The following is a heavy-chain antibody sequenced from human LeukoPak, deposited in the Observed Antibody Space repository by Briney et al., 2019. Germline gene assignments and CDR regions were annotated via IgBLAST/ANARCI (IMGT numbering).Heavy chain of an antibody. J-gene: IGHJ4*02. CDR1: GCTFTSYY. D-gene: IGHD7-27*01. CDR3: ARDSGEAGYFDY. Sequence: GASVKVSCKASGCTFTSYYMHWVRQAPGQGLEWMGIINPSGGSTSYAQKFQGRVTMTKDMSTSTVYMELSSPRSEDTAVYYCARDSGEAGYFDYWGQGTLVTVSS. V-gene: IGHV1-46*01. CDR2: INPSGGST.